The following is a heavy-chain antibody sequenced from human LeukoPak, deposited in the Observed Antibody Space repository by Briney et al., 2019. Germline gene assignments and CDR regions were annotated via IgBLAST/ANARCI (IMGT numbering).Heavy chain of an antibody. CDR1: GGSFSGYY. D-gene: IGHD6-19*01. CDR3: ARGRWLHPFDY. J-gene: IGHJ4*02. V-gene: IGHV4-34*01. Sequence: SETLSLTCAVYGGSFSGYYWSWIRQPPGKGLEWIGEINHSGSTNYNPSLKSRVTISVDTSKNQFSLKLSSVTAADTAMYYCARGRWLHPFDYWGQGTLVTVSS. CDR2: INHSGST.